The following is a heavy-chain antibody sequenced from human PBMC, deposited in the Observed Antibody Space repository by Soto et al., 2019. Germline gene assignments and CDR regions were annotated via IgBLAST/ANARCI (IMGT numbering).Heavy chain of an antibody. CDR3: ATEKRSTYYDFWSGYPAGWYYYNGMDV. CDR2: MNPNSGNT. V-gene: IGHV1-8*01. CDR1: GYTFTSHD. Sequence: ASVKVSCKASGYTFTSHDINWVRQATAQGLEWMGWMNPNSGNTGYAQKFQGRVTMTRDTPISTAYMELSSLRSEDTAVYYCATEKRSTYYDFWSGYPAGWYYYNGMDVWGQGTRVTVSS. J-gene: IGHJ6*02. D-gene: IGHD3-3*01.